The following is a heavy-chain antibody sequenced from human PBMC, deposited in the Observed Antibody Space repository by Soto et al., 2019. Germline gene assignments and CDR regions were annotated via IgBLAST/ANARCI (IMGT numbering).Heavy chain of an antibody. V-gene: IGHV4-4*02. CDR1: GGSFTSNNW. D-gene: IGHD5-12*01. CDR2: IYRTGST. Sequence: ASETLSLTCAVSGGSFTSNNWWSLVRQPPGQGLEWIGEIYRTGSTNYNPSLKSRVTISLNKSENQFSRKVTSQTAADTAVYYCASRDPGNSFDVWGQGTMVTVSS. CDR3: ASRDPGNSFDV. J-gene: IGHJ5*02.